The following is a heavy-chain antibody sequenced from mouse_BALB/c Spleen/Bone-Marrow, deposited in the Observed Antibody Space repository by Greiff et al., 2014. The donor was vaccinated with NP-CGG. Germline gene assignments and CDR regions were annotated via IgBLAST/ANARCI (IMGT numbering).Heavy chain of an antibody. CDR1: GYTFTSNI. V-gene: IGHV1-14*01. D-gene: IGHD2-4*01. CDR2: INPYNDVT. Sequence: EVQLQQSGPELVKPGASVKMSCKASGYTFTSNIINWVKQKPGQGLEWIGYINPYNDVTKYNEKLKGKATLTSDMSSNTAYMELSSLTSEDSADYYCAKAAYYDYDGRAMDYWGQGTSVIVSS. CDR3: AKAAYYDYDGRAMDY. J-gene: IGHJ4*01.